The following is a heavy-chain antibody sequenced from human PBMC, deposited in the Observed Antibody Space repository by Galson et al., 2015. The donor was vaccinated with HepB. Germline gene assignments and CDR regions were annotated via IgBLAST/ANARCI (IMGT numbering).Heavy chain of an antibody. Sequence: SVKVSCKASGYTFTGYYMHWVRQAPGQGLEWMGWINPNSGGTNYAQKFQGRVTMTRDTSISTAYMELSRLRPDDTAVYYCAHCHSSWYYFDYWGQGTLVTVSS. CDR3: AHCHSSWYYFDY. CDR1: GYTFTGYY. CDR2: INPNSGGT. V-gene: IGHV1-2*02. J-gene: IGHJ4*02. D-gene: IGHD6-13*01.